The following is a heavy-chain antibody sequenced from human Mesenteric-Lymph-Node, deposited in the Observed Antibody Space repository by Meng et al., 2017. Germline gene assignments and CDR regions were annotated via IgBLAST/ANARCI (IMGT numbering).Heavy chain of an antibody. CDR2: IVGSSGDT. J-gene: IGHJ4*02. D-gene: IGHD6-19*01. CDR1: GITISTYT. CDR3: ADVRGRGWPHYY. Sequence: GGSLRLSCAASGITISTYTMSWVRQVPGKGLEWLSIIVGSSGDTYYADSVKGRFTISRDFSKNTLYLQMSSLRVEDTALYYFADVRGRGWPHYYWGQGTLVTVSS. V-gene: IGHV3-23*01.